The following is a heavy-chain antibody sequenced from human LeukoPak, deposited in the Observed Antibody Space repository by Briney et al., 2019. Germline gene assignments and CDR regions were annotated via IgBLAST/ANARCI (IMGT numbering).Heavy chain of an antibody. D-gene: IGHD3-16*01. J-gene: IGHJ4*02. CDR3: AKTLWGLTLLSSDY. CDR2: ISYDGSNK. CDR1: GFTFSSYA. V-gene: IGHV3-30*04. Sequence: GGSLRLSCAASGFTFSSYAMHWVRQAPGKGLEWVAVISYDGSNKYYADSVKGRFTISRDNSKNTLYLHMSSLRVEDTALYYCAKTLWGLTLLSSDYWGQGTLVTVSS.